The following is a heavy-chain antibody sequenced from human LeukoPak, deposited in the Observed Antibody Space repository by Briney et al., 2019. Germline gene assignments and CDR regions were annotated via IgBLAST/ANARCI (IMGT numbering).Heavy chain of an antibody. D-gene: IGHD3-22*01. CDR1: GFTFSTYS. V-gene: IGHV3-48*02. CDR2: ITSSSSTI. CDR3: ARVDWMIGAFDI. J-gene: IGHJ3*02. Sequence: GGSLRLSCAASGFTFSTYSMNWVRQAPGKGLEWVSYITSSSSTIYYADSVRGRFTISRDNVKNSLYLQMNSLRDEDTAVYYCARVDWMIGAFDIWGQGTMVTVSS.